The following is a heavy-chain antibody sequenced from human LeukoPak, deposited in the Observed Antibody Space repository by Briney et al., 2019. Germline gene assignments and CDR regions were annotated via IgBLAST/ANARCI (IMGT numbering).Heavy chain of an antibody. CDR3: ARERYYYDSSGSYYFDY. V-gene: IGHV3-20*04. J-gene: IGHJ4*02. Sequence: GGFLRLSCAASGFTFDDYGMSWVRQAPGKGLEWVSGINWNGGSTGYADSVKGRFTISRDNAKNSLYLQMNSLRAEDTALYYCARERYYYDSSGSYYFDYWGQGTLVTVSS. CDR2: INWNGGST. CDR1: GFTFDDYG. D-gene: IGHD3-22*01.